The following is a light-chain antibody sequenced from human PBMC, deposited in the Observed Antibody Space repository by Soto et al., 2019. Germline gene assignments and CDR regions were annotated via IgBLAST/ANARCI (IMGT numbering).Light chain of an antibody. CDR1: SSDVGSYNL. Sequence: QSALTQPASVSGSPGQSITISCTGTSSDVGSYNLVSWYQQHPGKAPKLMIYEGSKRPSGVSHRFSGSKSSNTASLTISELQDAERVDYYRCSYAGSPVVFVEGTQLNVL. V-gene: IGLV2-23*01. CDR3: CSYAGSPVV. J-gene: IGLJ2*01. CDR2: EGS.